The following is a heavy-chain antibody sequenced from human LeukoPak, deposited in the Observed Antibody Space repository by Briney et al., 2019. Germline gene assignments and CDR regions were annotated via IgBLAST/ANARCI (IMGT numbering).Heavy chain of an antibody. CDR1: GGSISSGSYY. V-gene: IGHV4-61*02. D-gene: IGHD6-6*01. CDR2: IYTSGST. CDR3: ARAELSSIAARRYMDV. Sequence: KTSETLSLTCTVSGGSISSGSYYWSWIRQPAGKGLEWIGRIYTSGSTNYNPSLKSRVTISVDTSKNQFSLKLSSVTAADTAVYYCARAELSSIAARRYMDVWGKGTTVTVSS. J-gene: IGHJ6*03.